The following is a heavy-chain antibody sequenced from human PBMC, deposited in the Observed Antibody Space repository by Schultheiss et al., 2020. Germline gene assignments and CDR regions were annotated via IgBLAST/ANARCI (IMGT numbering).Heavy chain of an antibody. CDR3: ARSYREQYYYYYMDV. CDR2: ISSSSSYI. CDR1: GFTFSSYS. D-gene: IGHD1-26*01. J-gene: IGHJ6*03. V-gene: IGHV3-21*01. Sequence: GGSLRLSCAASGFTFSSYSMNWVRQAPGKGLEWVSSISSSSSYIYYADSVKGRFTISRDNAKNSLYLQMNSLRAEDTAVYYCARSYREQYYYYYMDVWGKGTTVTVSS.